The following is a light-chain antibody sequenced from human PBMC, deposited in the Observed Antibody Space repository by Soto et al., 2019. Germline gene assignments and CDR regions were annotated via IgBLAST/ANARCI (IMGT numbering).Light chain of an antibody. J-gene: IGKJ5*01. CDR1: QSVDNNY. CDR3: QQYSSSPSIT. V-gene: IGKV3-20*01. Sequence: EIVLTQSPGTLSLSPGERATLSCRASQSVDNNYLAWYQQKPGQAPRLLIYGASTRATGIPDRFSGSGSGTDFTLTISRLEPEDFAVYYCQQYSSSPSITFGQGTRLEIK. CDR2: GAS.